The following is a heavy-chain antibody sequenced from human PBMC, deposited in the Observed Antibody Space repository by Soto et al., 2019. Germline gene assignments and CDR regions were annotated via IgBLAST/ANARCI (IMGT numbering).Heavy chain of an antibody. CDR2: IKQDGSEK. Sequence: GGSLRLSCSSSGFTFSSYWTSWVRQAPGKGLEWVANIKQDGSEKYYVDSVKGRFTISRDNAKNSLYLQMNSLRAEDTAVYYCARVSPPFTYYDSSGYFDYWRQGTLVTVS. J-gene: IGHJ4*02. CDR1: GFTFSSYW. CDR3: ARVSPPFTYYDSSGYFDY. D-gene: IGHD3-22*01. V-gene: IGHV3-7*03.